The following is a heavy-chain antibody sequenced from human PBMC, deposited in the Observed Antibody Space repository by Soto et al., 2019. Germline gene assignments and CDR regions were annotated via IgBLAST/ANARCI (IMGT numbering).Heavy chain of an antibody. Sequence: QVQLVQSGAEVKKPGSSVKVSCKASGGTFSPYAITWGRQAPGQGLEWLGGITPIFGTTDYARKFQGRVTITAAESTSTVFIELSSLTSEDTAVYYCARGVGAYYFDYWGQGTLVTVSS. CDR2: ITPIFGTT. V-gene: IGHV1-69*01. D-gene: IGHD1-26*01. J-gene: IGHJ4*02. CDR3: ARGVGAYYFDY. CDR1: GGTFSPYA.